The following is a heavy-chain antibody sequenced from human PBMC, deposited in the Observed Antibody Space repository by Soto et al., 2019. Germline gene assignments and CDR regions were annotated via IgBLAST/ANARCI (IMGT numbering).Heavy chain of an antibody. D-gene: IGHD2-2*01. J-gene: IGHJ6*02. Sequence: ASVKVSCKASGGTFSSYAISWVRQAPGQGLEWMGGIIPIFGTANYAQKFQGRVTITADESTSTAYMELSSLRSEDTAVYYCARDLSGYCSSTSCYAVTYGMDVWRQGTTVTVSS. V-gene: IGHV1-69*13. CDR2: IIPIFGTA. CDR3: ARDLSGYCSSTSCYAVTYGMDV. CDR1: GGTFSSYA.